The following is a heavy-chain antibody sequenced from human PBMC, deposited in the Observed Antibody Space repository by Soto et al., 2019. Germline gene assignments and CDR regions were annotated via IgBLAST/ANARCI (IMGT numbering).Heavy chain of an antibody. J-gene: IGHJ4*02. D-gene: IGHD3-16*02. V-gene: IGHV3-74*01. Sequence: GGSLRLSCAASGFTFSSYWMHWVRQAPGKGLVWVSRINSDGSSTSYADSVKGRFTISRDNAKNTLYLQMNSLRAEDTAVYYCAREDDYIWGSYRYNYFDYWGQGTLVTVSS. CDR1: GFTFSSYW. CDR3: AREDDYIWGSYRYNYFDY. CDR2: INSDGSST.